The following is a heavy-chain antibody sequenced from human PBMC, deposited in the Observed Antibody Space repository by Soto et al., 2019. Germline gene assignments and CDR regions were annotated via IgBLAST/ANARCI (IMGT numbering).Heavy chain of an antibody. D-gene: IGHD6-6*01. CDR2: IWYDGSNK. Sequence: PGGSLRLSCAASGFTFGGYGMHWVHQAPGKGLEWVAVIWYDGSNKYYADSVKGRFTISKDNSKNTLYLQMNSLRAEDTAVYYCAREYSSSGHYYYYGMDVWGQGTTVTVSS. CDR1: GFTFGGYG. CDR3: AREYSSSGHYYYYGMDV. J-gene: IGHJ6*02. V-gene: IGHV3-33*01.